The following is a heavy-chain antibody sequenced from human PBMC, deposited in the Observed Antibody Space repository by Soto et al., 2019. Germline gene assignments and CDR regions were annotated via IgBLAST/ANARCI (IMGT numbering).Heavy chain of an antibody. V-gene: IGHV1-18*01. CDR1: GYSFASYD. CDR3: ASGLVDYSSSWFDY. D-gene: IGHD6-13*01. CDR2: ISAYNGNT. Sequence: ASAKFSCKASGYSFASYDIRVVRQAPGQGLEWMGWISAYNGNTNYAQKLQGRVTMTTDTSTSTAYMELRSLRVDDTAVYYCASGLVDYSSSWFDYWGLGTLVTVSS. J-gene: IGHJ5*01.